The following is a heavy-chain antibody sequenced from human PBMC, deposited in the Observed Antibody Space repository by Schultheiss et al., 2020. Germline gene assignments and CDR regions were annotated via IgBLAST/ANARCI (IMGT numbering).Heavy chain of an antibody. D-gene: IGHD2-21*01. V-gene: IGHV3-11*04. CDR2: ISSSGSTI. CDR3: AKEGDEIAIDYYGMDV. CDR1: GFTFSDYY. J-gene: IGHJ6*02. Sequence: GGSLRLSCAASGFTFSDYYMSWIRQAPGKGLEWVSYISSSGSTIYYADSVKGRFTISRDNSKNTLYLQMNSLRAEDTAVYYCAKEGDEIAIDYYGMDVWGQGTTVTVS.